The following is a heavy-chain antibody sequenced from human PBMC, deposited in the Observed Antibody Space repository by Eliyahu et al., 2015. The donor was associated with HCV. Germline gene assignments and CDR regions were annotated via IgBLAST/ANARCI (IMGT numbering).Heavy chain of an antibody. V-gene: IGHV1-2*02. CDR2: INPNSGGT. Sequence: QVQLVQSGAEVKKPGASVKVSCKASGYTFTGYYMHWVRQAPGQGLEWMGWINPNSGGTNYAQKFQGRVTMTRDTSISTAYMELSRLRSDDTAVYYCARSGVRGPVLGYMDVWGKGTTVTVSS. D-gene: IGHD3-10*01. CDR1: GYTFTGYY. J-gene: IGHJ6*03. CDR3: ARSGVRGPVLGYMDV.